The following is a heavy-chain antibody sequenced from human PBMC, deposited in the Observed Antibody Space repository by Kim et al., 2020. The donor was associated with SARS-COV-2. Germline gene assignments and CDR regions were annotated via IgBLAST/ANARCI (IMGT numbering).Heavy chain of an antibody. CDR1: GFTFSSYA. Sequence: GGSLRLSCAASGFTFSSYAMSWVRQAPGKGLEWVSVICGSGGSTYYADSVKGRFTISRDNSKNTLYLQMNSLRAEDTAVYYCAKDLGSLMITLGARSDDWGQGTLVTVSS. V-gene: IGHV3-23*01. D-gene: IGHD3-16*01. CDR3: AKDLGSLMITLGARSDD. J-gene: IGHJ4*01. CDR2: ICGSGGST.